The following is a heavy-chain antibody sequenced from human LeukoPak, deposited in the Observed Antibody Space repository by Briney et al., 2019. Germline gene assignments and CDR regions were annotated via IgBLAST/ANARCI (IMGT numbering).Heavy chain of an antibody. J-gene: IGHJ6*03. CDR3: ARHDGVTHYYMDV. CDR1: GYSFTSYW. Sequence: PGESLKISCKGSGYSFTSYWIGWVRQMPGKGLEWMGIIYPGDSDTRYSPSFQGQVTISADKSNSAAYLQWSSLKASDTAMYYCARHDGVTHYYMDVWGKGTTVTVSS. CDR2: IYPGDSDT. D-gene: IGHD4-17*01. V-gene: IGHV5-51*01.